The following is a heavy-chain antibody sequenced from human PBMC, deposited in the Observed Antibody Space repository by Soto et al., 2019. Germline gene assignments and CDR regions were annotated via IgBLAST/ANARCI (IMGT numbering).Heavy chain of an antibody. CDR2: IKDKGNNYAI. CDR1: GFAFSDSA. V-gene: IGHV3-73*01. CDR3: TRHRIIWANHMTAAVSNDGFDI. Sequence: EVQLVESGGGLVQPGGSLKLSCVAFGFAFSDSAIHWVRQSSGKGLEWVGRIKDKGNNYAIAYAASVTGRFTVSRDDSKNTAYLQINSLKIEDTAIYFCTRHRIIWANHMTAAVSNDGFDIWGQGTMVTVSS. D-gene: IGHD2-21*02. J-gene: IGHJ3*02.